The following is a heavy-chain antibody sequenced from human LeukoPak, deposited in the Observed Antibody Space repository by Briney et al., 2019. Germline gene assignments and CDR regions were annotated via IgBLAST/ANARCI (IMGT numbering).Heavy chain of an antibody. J-gene: IGHJ4*02. Sequence: ASETLSLTCTVAGGSVSSYFWSWIRQPPGKGLEWIGYISYSGTTNYNPSLKSRVTISLDTSKNQFSLKLSSVTAADTAIYYCASTGELLGVQYFDYWGQGTLVTVSS. CDR2: ISYSGTT. D-gene: IGHD1-26*01. CDR1: GGSVSSYF. CDR3: ASTGELLGVQYFDY. V-gene: IGHV4-59*02.